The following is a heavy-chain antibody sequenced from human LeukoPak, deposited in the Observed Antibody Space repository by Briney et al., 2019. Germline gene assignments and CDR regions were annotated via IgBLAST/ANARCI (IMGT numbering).Heavy chain of an antibody. V-gene: IGHV3-48*03. J-gene: IGHJ4*02. D-gene: IGHD3-10*01. Sequence: PGGSLRLSCAASGFTFSSYDMNWVRQAPGKGLEWVSFISSRGATIFYADSVKGRFTISRDNAKNSLYLQMNSLRAEDTAVYYCARDQGGLWFGETYFDYWGQGTLVTVSS. CDR2: ISSRGATI. CDR3: ARDQGGLWFGETYFDY. CDR1: GFTFSSYD.